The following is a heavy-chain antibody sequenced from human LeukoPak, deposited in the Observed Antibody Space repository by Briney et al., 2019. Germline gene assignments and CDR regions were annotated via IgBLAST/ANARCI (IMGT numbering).Heavy chain of an antibody. J-gene: IGHJ4*02. Sequence: PGGSLRLSCAASGFTFSDYYMSWIRQAPGKGLEWISYISSSSSYTNYVDSVKGRFTISRDNAKNSLYLQTNSLRAEDTAVYYCVRAVSVSSYYFDCWGQGTLVTVSS. CDR1: GFTFSDYY. CDR2: ISSSSSYT. V-gene: IGHV3-11*05. D-gene: IGHD5/OR15-5a*01. CDR3: VRAVSVSSYYFDC.